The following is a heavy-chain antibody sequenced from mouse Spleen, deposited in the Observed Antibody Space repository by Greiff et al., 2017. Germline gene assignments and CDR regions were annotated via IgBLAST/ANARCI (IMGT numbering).Heavy chain of an antibody. CDR2: IYPSDSYT. D-gene: IGHD2-10*02. CDR1: GYTFTSYW. Sequence: QVQLKQPGAELVRPGASVKLSCKASGYTFTSYWINWVKQRPGQGLEWIGNIYPSDSYTNYNQKFKDKATLTVDKSSSTAYMQLSSPTSEDSAVYYCTRSRYGNYVFDYWGQGTTLTVSS. V-gene: IGHV1-69*02. J-gene: IGHJ2*01. CDR3: TRSRYGNYVFDY.